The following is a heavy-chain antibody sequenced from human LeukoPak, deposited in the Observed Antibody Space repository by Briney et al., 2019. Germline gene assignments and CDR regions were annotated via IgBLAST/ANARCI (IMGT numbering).Heavy chain of an antibody. CDR1: GGSITSGNYY. CDR3: AATYRTRGYTYGYFDY. D-gene: IGHD5-18*01. CDR2: IYHTGSC. Sequence: SETLSLTCTVSGGSITSGNYYWSWIRQPPGKGLEWVGYIYHTGSCYYNPSLKSRVSMSLDTSKNQFSLKLSSVTAADTAVYYCAATYRTRGYTYGYFDYWGQGTLVTVPS. V-gene: IGHV4-30-4*01. J-gene: IGHJ4*02.